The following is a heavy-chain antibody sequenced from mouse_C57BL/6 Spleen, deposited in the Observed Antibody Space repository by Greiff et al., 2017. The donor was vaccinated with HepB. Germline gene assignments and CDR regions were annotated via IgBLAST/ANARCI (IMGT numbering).Heavy chain of an antibody. Sequence: EVHLVESGGGLVKPGGSLKLSCAASGFTFSSYTMSWVRQTPEKRLEWVATISGGGGNTYYPDSVKGRFTISRDNAKNTLYLQMSSLRSEDTALYYCARTDDSSGTVFAYWGQGTLVTVSA. CDR2: ISGGGGNT. D-gene: IGHD3-2*02. CDR1: GFTFSSYT. CDR3: ARTDDSSGTVFAY. J-gene: IGHJ3*01. V-gene: IGHV5-9*01.